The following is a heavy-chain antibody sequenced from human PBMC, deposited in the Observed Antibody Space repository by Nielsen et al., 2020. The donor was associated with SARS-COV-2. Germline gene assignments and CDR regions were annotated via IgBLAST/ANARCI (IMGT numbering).Heavy chain of an antibody. D-gene: IGHD5-12*01. CDR3: ATEWPPGY. J-gene: IGHJ4*02. CDR2: INWNGGST. Sequence: GESLKISCAASGFTFSNAWMSWVRQAPGKGLEWVSGINWNGGSTGYADSVKGRFTISRDNAKNSLYLQMNSLRAEDTALYHCATEWPPGYWGQGTLVTVSS. CDR1: GFTFSNAW. V-gene: IGHV3-20*01.